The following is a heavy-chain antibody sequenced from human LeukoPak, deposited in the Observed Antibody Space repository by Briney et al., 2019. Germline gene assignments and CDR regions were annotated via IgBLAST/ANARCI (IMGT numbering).Heavy chain of an antibody. D-gene: IGHD2-21*01. V-gene: IGHV1-2*02. CDR3: FSHSYSDAFDI. J-gene: IGHJ3*02. Sequence: ASVTVSCMASGYTFTGYYMHWVRQAPGQGREWMGWINPNSGGTNYAQKFQGRVTMTRDTSISTAYMELSRLRSDDTAVYYCFSHSYSDAFDIWGQGTMVTVSS. CDR2: INPNSGGT. CDR1: GYTFTGYY.